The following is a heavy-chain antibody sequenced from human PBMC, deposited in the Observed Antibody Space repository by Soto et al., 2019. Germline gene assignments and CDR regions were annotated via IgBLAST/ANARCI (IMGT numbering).Heavy chain of an antibody. D-gene: IGHD4-17*01. V-gene: IGHV4-38-2*02. CDR1: GYSISSGYY. J-gene: IGHJ4*02. CDR2: IYHSGGT. CDR3: ARDRGLRWSESSPYYFDC. Sequence: SETLSLTCAVSGYSISSGYYWGWIRQPPGKGLEWIGSIYHSGGTYYNPSLKSRVTISVDTSKNQFSLKLSSVTAADTAVYYCARDRGLRWSESSPYYFDCWGQGTLATVSS.